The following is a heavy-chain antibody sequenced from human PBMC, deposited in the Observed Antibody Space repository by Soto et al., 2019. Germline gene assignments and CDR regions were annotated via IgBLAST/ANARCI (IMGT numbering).Heavy chain of an antibody. D-gene: IGHD2-15*01. CDR1: AFTFSNYG. V-gene: IGHV3-30-3*01. Sequence: GWSLILSCAASAFTFSNYGFRWVRQAPGKGLDWVATISYDGSNKYYADPVKGRFTISRDTSKSTLYLQMHSLRTEDTDIYYCAREYSSGMDVWGQGTRVTVYS. CDR2: ISYDGSNK. J-gene: IGHJ6*02. CDR3: AREYSSGMDV.